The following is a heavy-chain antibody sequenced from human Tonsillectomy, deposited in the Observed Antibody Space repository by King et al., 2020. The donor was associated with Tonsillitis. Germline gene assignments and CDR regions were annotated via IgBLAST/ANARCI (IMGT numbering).Heavy chain of an antibody. CDR3: ARDGRGHFDY. V-gene: IGHV1-69*01. CDR1: GGSFNNYV. CDR2: IIPMFGTR. J-gene: IGHJ4*02. Sequence: QLVQSGAEVRKPGSSVKVSCKAYGGSFNNYVVSWVRQAPGQGLEWMGGIIPMFGTRRNAQKFQGRVTITADESTSTAYLELSSLRSEDTAVYYCARDGRGHFDYCGQGTLVTVSS. D-gene: IGHD3-10*01.